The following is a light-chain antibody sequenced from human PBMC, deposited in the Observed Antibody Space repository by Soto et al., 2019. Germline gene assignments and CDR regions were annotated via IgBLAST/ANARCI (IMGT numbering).Light chain of an antibody. Sequence: EIVLTQSPGTLSLSPGERATLSCRASQSVSSSYLAWYQQKPGQAPRLLIYGASSRATGIPDRFSGSGSGTDFTINISRMEPEDVGVYYCQQYASSPFNXGGGTKVDIK. J-gene: IGKJ4*01. V-gene: IGKV3-20*01. CDR2: GAS. CDR1: QSVSSSY. CDR3: QQYASSPFN.